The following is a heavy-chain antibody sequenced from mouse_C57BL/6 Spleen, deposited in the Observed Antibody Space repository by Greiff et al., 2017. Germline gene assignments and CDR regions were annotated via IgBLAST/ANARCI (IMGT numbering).Heavy chain of an antibody. CDR3: ARSDYYGSSYDYFDY. V-gene: IGHV1-82*01. D-gene: IGHD1-1*01. CDR2: IYPGDGDT. J-gene: IGHJ2*01. Sequence: QVQLQQSGPELVKPGASVKISCKASGYAFSSSWMNWVKQRPGKGLEWIGRIYPGDGDTNYNGKFKGKATLTADKSSSTAYMQLSSLTSEDSAVYFCARSDYYGSSYDYFDYWGQGTTRTV. CDR1: GYAFSSSW.